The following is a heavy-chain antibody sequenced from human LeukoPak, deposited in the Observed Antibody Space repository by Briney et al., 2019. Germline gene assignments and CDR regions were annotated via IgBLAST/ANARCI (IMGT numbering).Heavy chain of an antibody. CDR2: IYHSGST. Sequence: SETLSLTCAVSGYSISRGYYWGWIRQPPGKGLEWIGSIYHSGSTYYNPSLKSRVTISVDTSKNQFSLKLSSVTAADTAVYYCARVLETNWFDPWGQGTLVTVSS. D-gene: IGHD1-1*01. J-gene: IGHJ5*02. CDR1: GYSISRGYY. CDR3: ARVLETNWFDP. V-gene: IGHV4-38-2*01.